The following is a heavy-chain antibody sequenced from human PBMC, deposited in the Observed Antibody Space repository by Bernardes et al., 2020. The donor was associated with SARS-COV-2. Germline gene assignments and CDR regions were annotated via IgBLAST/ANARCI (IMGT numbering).Heavy chain of an antibody. CDR1: GGSVSSGSYY. J-gene: IGHJ4*02. CDR2: MYDGGST. Sequence: SETLSLTCTVSGGSVSSGSYYWSWIRQPPGKGLEWIGYMYDGGSTKYNPSLKSRVTISGDTSKNQFSLKLTSVIAADTAVYYCASRTNYYGSGSYLFDYWGPGTLVTVSS. CDR3: ASRTNYYGSGSYLFDY. D-gene: IGHD3-10*01. V-gene: IGHV4-61*01.